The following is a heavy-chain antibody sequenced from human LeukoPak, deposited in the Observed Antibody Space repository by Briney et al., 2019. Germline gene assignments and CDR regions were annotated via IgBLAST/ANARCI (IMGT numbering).Heavy chain of an antibody. J-gene: IGHJ6*03. CDR2: ISSSGGTI. Sequence: GGSLRLSCAASGFTFSDYYMSWIRQAPGKGLEWVSYISSSGGTIYYADSVKGRFTIPRDNAKNSLYLQMNSLRAEDTAVYYCAKYGSGRIGYYYYYYMDVWGKGTTVTVSS. CDR1: GFTFSDYY. V-gene: IGHV3-11*04. D-gene: IGHD3-10*01. CDR3: AKYGSGRIGYYYYYYMDV.